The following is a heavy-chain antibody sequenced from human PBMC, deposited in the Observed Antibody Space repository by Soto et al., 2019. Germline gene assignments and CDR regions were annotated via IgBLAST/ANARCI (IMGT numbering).Heavy chain of an antibody. D-gene: IGHD3-3*01. CDR2: IYDSGTT. J-gene: IGHJ6*02. V-gene: IGHV4-4*02. CDR1: GDSISNNNC. Sequence: PSETLSLTCAVSGDSISNNNCWNWVRQPPGKGLEWIGEIYDSGTTNDNPSLKSRVTMSVDKSKNQFSLRLSSLTAADTAVYYCARRRITTFGVVITGYGMDVWSQGTTVTVSS. CDR3: ARRRITTFGVVITGYGMDV.